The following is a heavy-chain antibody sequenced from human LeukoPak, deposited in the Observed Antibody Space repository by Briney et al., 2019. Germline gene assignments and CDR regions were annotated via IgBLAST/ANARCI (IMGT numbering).Heavy chain of an antibody. D-gene: IGHD3-9*01. J-gene: IGHJ4*02. CDR1: GFTFSSYA. V-gene: IGHV3-23*01. CDR3: AKDSTAVSLSIFLVSGLEF. Sequence: PGGSLRLSCAACGFTFSSYAMSWVRQAPGKGLEGVSAISGGGGSTYHADSVKGRFTISRDNSKNTLFLQLNSLRAEDTAVYFCAKDSTAVSLSIFLVSGLEFWGQGILVTVSS. CDR2: ISGGGGST.